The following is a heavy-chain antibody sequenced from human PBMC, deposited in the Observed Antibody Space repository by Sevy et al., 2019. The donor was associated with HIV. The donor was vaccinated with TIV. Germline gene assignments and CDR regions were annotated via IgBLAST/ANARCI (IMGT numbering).Heavy chain of an antibody. CDR1: GYTFSNFD. CDR3: ARMLSCGGACYYFDS. V-gene: IGHV1-46*04. J-gene: IGHJ4*02. D-gene: IGHD2-21*02. CDR2: INPSGGYT. Sequence: ASVKVSCKASGYTFSNFDIHWVRQAPGQGLESMGLINPSGGYTNYAQSLQGRVTMTRDTSATTVYMELGSLRSEDTAVYYCARMLSCGGACYYFDSWGQGTLVTVSS.